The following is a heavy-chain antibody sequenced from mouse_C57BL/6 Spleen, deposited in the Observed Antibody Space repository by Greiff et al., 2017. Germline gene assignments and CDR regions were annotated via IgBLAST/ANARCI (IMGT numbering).Heavy chain of an antibody. CDR1: GFTFSDYY. J-gene: IGHJ2*01. Sequence: EVKLVESEGGLVQPGSSMKLSCTASGFTFSDYYMAWVRQVPEKGLEWVANINYDGSSTYYLDSLKSRFIISRDNAKNILYLQMSSLKSEDTATYYCAREDTRGYFDYWGQGTTLTVSS. CDR2: INYDGSST. CDR3: AREDTRGYFDY. D-gene: IGHD5-1-1*01. V-gene: IGHV5-16*01.